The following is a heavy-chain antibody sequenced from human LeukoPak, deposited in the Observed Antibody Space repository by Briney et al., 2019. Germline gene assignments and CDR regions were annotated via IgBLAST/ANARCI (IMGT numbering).Heavy chain of an antibody. CDR2: IIPIFGTA. Sequence: GASVKVSCKASGGTFSSYAISWVRQAPGQGLEWMGGIIPIFGTANYAQKFQGRVTITRDTSASTAYMELSSLRSEDTAVYYCARSGRTPSFDYWGQGTLVTVSS. CDR1: GGTFSSYA. J-gene: IGHJ4*02. V-gene: IGHV1-69*05. CDR3: ARSGRTPSFDY. D-gene: IGHD1-26*01.